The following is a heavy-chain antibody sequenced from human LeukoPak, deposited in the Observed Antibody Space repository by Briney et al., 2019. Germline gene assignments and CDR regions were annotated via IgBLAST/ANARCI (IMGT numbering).Heavy chain of an antibody. CDR1: EYTYTTYD. CDR3: ARGGCSSTSCYDP. V-gene: IGHV1-8*03. D-gene: IGHD2-2*01. J-gene: IGHJ5*02. Sequence: ASVGVSDTPSEYTYTTYDVNWVRQAAGHEGRWMGWLNPNSGNTGYAQKFQGRVTITRNTSISTDYMELSSLRSEDTAVYYCARGGCSSTSCYDPWGQGTLVTVSS. CDR2: LNPNSGNT.